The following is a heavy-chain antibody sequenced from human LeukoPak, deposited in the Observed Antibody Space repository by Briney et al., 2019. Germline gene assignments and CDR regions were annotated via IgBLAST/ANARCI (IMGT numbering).Heavy chain of an antibody. J-gene: IGHJ5*02. D-gene: IGHD3-10*01. CDR2: IYYSGST. CDR1: GGSISSSSYY. CDR3: AREDHMVRGAGFDP. V-gene: IGHV4-39*07. Sequence: PSETLSLTCTVSGGSISSSSYYWGWIRQPPGKGLEWIGSIYYSGSTYYNPSLKSRVTISVDTSKNQFSLKLSSVTAADTAVYYCAREDHMVRGAGFDPWGQGTLVTVSS.